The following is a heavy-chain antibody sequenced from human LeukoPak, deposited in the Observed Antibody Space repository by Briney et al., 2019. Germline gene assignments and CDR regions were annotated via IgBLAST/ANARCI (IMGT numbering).Heavy chain of an antibody. Sequence: GGSLRLSCATSGFTFRSYAMRWVRQAPGKGLEWVAAISDSGGSEYYAASAKGRFTISRDNYKNTLYLQMNSLRAEDTAVYYCARVAAITMIVVVIDSFYYWGQGTLVTVSS. D-gene: IGHD3-22*01. CDR3: ARVAAITMIVVVIDSFYY. V-gene: IGHV3-23*01. CDR1: GFTFRSYA. CDR2: ISDSGGSE. J-gene: IGHJ4*02.